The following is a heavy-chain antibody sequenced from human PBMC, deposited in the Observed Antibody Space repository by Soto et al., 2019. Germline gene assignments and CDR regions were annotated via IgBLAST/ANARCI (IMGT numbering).Heavy chain of an antibody. V-gene: IGHV4-4*02. Sequence: QVQLQESGPGLVKPSGTLSLTCTVSGFSVSSNKYWRWVRQSPGKTLAWIGEIYHSGTTYYNPSLSGRVTLSMDRSKNPISLILTSVTAADTAVYPCVRDSRYRADGVCSIMRDAFDVLGQGTLVTVSS. CDR2: IYHSGTT. J-gene: IGHJ3*01. D-gene: IGHD2-8*02. CDR3: VRDSRYRADGVCSIMRDAFDV. CDR1: GFSVSSNKY.